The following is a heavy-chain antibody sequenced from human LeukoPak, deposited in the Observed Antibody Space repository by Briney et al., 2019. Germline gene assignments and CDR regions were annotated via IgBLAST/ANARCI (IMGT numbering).Heavy chain of an antibody. V-gene: IGHV4-59*08. J-gene: IGHJ6*02. CDR1: GGSISSYY. Sequence: SETLSLTCTVSGGSISSYYWSWIRQPPGKGLEWVGYIYYSGSTNYNPSLKSRVTISVDTSKNQFSLKLSSVTAADTAVYYCARHRTGYYYYGMDAWGQGTTVTVSS. CDR3: ARHRTGYYYYGMDA. CDR2: IYYSGST. D-gene: IGHD1-1*01.